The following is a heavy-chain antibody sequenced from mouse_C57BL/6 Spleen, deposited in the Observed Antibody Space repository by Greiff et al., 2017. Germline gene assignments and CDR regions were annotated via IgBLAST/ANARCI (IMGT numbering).Heavy chain of an antibody. V-gene: IGHV1-74*01. J-gene: IGHJ4*01. Sequence: QVHVKQSGAELVKPGASVKVSCKASGYTFTSYWMHWVKQRPGQGLEWIGRIHPSDSDTNYNQKFKGKATLTVDKSSSTAYMQLSSLTSEDSAVYYCAIEAIVTTHYYAMDYWGQGTSVTVSS. CDR1: GYTFTSYW. CDR2: IHPSDSDT. D-gene: IGHD2-5*01. CDR3: AIEAIVTTHYYAMDY.